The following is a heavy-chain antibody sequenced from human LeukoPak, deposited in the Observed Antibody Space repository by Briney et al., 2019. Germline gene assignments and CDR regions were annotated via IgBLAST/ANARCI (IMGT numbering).Heavy chain of an antibody. CDR2: IMPLFGTA. CDR3: ARDVHGDYGSGWFDP. Sequence: SVKVSCKASRYTFTGYYMHWVRQAPGQGLEWLGGIMPLFGTAGYAQKFQGRVTITKDESTRTVYLELTSLTSDDTAVYYCARDVHGDYGSGWFDPWGQGTLVSVSS. V-gene: IGHV1-69*05. D-gene: IGHD4-17*01. CDR1: RYTFTGYY. J-gene: IGHJ5*02.